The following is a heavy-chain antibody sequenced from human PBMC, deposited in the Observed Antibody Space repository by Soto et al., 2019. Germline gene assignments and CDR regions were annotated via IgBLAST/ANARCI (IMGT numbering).Heavy chain of an antibody. D-gene: IGHD2-15*01. CDR2: ITAGGVNT. Sequence: PGGSLRLSCAASGFTFTNYAMTWVRQAPGRRLEWVSAITAGGVNTFHADSVKGRFTISRDNSKNTLYLQMNSLRAEDTAVYYCAKGTGQYCSGVTCYPSDFWGQGTLVTVSS. J-gene: IGHJ4*02. V-gene: IGHV3-23*01. CDR1: GFTFTNYA. CDR3: AKGTGQYCSGVTCYPSDF.